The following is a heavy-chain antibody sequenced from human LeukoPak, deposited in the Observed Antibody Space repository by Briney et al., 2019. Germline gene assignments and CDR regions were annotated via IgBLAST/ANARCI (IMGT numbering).Heavy chain of an antibody. V-gene: IGHV3-23*01. CDR2: INGRGDKT. Sequence: GGSVRLFCLASGSTFSNYAMSWARQAPGKGLEWVSAINGRGDKTYYADSVKGRLTISRDNSKKTLYLQMNSLRGEDTALYYCARHYSYDSANYFDSWSEASLVSVSS. D-gene: IGHD3-10*01. CDR1: GSTFSNYA. CDR3: ARHYSYDSANYFDS. J-gene: IGHJ4*02.